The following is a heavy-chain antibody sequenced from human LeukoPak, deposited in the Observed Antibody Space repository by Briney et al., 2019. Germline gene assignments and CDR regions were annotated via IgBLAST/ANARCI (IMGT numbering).Heavy chain of an antibody. CDR3: ARVQDADMTVEDF. D-gene: IGHD2/OR15-2a*01. CDR1: GYSFTNYG. J-gene: IGHJ4*02. V-gene: IGHV1-18*01. Sequence: ASVKVSCKTSGYSFTNYGISWVRQAPGKRLEWMGWVSGINGNTKYAQSLQGRVLMTTDTSTTIGHMELRSLRSDDTAVYFCARVQDADMTVEDFWGQGTLVIVSS. CDR2: VSGINGNT.